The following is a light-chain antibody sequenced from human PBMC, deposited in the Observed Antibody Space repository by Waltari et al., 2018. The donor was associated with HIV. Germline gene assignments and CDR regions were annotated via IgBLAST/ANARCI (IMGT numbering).Light chain of an antibody. CDR1: QSLTAN. V-gene: IGKV3-15*01. CDR3: QQNIHWPPYT. J-gene: IGKJ2*01. CDR2: GAS. Sequence: LTQSPATLSLSPGERVTLSCRASQSLTANLAWYQQRPGQAPRLLIYGASSRATDIPARFTGSGSGTDYTLTISSVQSEDSAVYYCQQNIHWPPYTFGQGTKL.